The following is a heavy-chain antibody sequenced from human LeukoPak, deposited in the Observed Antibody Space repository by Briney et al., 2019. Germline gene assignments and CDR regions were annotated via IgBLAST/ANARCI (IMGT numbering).Heavy chain of an antibody. CDR3: ARSLFFYYGSGSYSPRSFDY. CDR2: INHSGST. J-gene: IGHJ4*02. D-gene: IGHD3-10*01. V-gene: IGHV4-34*01. Sequence: PSETLSLTCAVYGGSFSGYYWSWIRQPPGKGLEWIGEINHSGSTNYNPSLTSRVTISVDTSKNQFSLKLSSVTAADTAVYYCARSLFFYYGSGSYSPRSFDYWGQGTLVTVSS. CDR1: GGSFSGYY.